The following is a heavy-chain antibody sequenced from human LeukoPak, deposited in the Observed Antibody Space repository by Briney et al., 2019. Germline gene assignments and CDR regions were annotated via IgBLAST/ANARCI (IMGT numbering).Heavy chain of an antibody. J-gene: IGHJ4*02. CDR2: IYHSGST. D-gene: IGHD6-6*01. V-gene: IGHV4-38-2*02. CDR3: ARDRQGLFDY. Sequence: PSETLSLTCTVSGYSISSGYYWGWIRQPPGKGLEWIGSIYHSGSTYYNPSLKSRVTISVDTSKNQFSLKLSSVTAADTAVYYCARDRQGLFDYWGQGTLVTVSS. CDR1: GYSISSGYY.